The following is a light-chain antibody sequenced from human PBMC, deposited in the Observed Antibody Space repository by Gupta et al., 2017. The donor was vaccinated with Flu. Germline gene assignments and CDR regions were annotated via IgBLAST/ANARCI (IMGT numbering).Light chain of an antibody. CDR2: EVS. CDR3: SSYTTSSTPEV. Sequence: SALTKPASLSGSPGPSFTISCTGPSSDVGGFNYVSWFQQPPGKAPKVLIYEVSNRPSGVSYRFSGSKSGNTASLTISGLQAEDEADYYCSSYTTSSTPEVFGGGTKLTVL. J-gene: IGLJ2*01. V-gene: IGLV2-14*01. CDR1: SSDVGGFNY.